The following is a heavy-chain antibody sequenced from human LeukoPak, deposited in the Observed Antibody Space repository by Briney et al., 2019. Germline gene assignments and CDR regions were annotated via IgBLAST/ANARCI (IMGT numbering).Heavy chain of an antibody. V-gene: IGHV3-30*03. CDR3: ARDIPVAGKGYYFDY. Sequence: GGSLRLSCAASGFTFSRYGMYWVRQAPGKGLEWVAVISSDGTNKYYADSVKGRFTISRDNSKNTLYLQMNSLRAEDTAVYYCARDIPVAGKGYYFDYWGQGTLVTVSS. D-gene: IGHD6-19*01. CDR1: GFTFSRYG. J-gene: IGHJ4*02. CDR2: ISSDGTNK.